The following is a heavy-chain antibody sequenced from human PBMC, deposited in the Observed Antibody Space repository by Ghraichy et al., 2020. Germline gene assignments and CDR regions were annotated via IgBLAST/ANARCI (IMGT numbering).Heavy chain of an antibody. Sequence: GGSLRLSCAASGFIFSDYDMHWVRQPPGKGLEWVSGISWNGDYIEYADSVKGRFTISRDNAKNSLNLQMSSLRPDDTALYYCTKARWGGLIDHWGQGALVTVSS. CDR3: TKARWGGLIDH. J-gene: IGHJ4*02. CDR1: GFIFSDYD. D-gene: IGHD3-16*01. V-gene: IGHV3-9*01. CDR2: ISWNGDYI.